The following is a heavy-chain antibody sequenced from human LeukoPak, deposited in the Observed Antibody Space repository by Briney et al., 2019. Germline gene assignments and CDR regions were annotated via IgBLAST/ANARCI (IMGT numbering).Heavy chain of an antibody. CDR3: ARDAGNSGYGCDL. Sequence: GGSLRLSCAASGFTFSNAWMNWVRQAPGKGLEWVSHIRYTGETFYADSVKGRFTISKDNARNSLYLQMNDLRGEDTAIYYCARDAGNSGYGCDLWGQGTLVTVSS. CDR1: GFTFSNAW. J-gene: IGHJ5*02. V-gene: IGHV3-69-1*01. D-gene: IGHD5-12*01. CDR2: IRYTGET.